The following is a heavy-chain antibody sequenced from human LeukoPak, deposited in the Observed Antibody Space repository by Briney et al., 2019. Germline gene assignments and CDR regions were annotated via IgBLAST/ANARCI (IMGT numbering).Heavy chain of an antibody. CDR3: AAPLGATEAFDY. CDR2: FDPEDGET. Sequence: GASVKVSCKVSGYTLTELSMHWVRQAPGKGLEWMGGFDPEDGETIYAQKFQGRVTMTEDTSADTAYMELSSLRSEDTAVYYCAAPLGATEAFDYWGQGTLVTVSS. CDR1: GYTLTELS. D-gene: IGHD1-26*01. V-gene: IGHV1-24*01. J-gene: IGHJ4*02.